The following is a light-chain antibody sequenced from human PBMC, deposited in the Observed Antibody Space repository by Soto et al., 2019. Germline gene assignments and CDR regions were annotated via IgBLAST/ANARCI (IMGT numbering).Light chain of an antibody. V-gene: IGKV1-5*01. CDR1: QSISSW. CDR3: QQYNSYSWP. CDR2: DAS. J-gene: IGKJ1*01. Sequence: DIQMTQSPSTLSASVGDRFTITCRASQSISSWLAWYQQKPGKAPKLLIYDASSLESGVPSRFSGSGSGTEFTLTISSLQPDDFATYYCQQYNSYSWPFGQGTKVDI.